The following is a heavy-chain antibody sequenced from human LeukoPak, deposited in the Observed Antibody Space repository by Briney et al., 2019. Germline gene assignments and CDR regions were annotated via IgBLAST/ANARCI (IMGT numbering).Heavy chain of an antibody. D-gene: IGHD2-2*01. Sequence: PSETLSLTCTVSGGSISSGSYYWSWIRQPAGKGLEWIGRIYTSGSTNYNPSLKSRVTISVDTSKNQFSLKLSSVTAADTAVYYCARESSHYYMGVWGKGTTVTVSS. CDR2: IYTSGST. CDR3: ARESSHYYMGV. CDR1: GGSISSGSYY. J-gene: IGHJ6*03. V-gene: IGHV4-61*02.